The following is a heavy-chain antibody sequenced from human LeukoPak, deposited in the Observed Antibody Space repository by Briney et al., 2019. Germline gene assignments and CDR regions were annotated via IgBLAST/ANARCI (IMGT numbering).Heavy chain of an antibody. D-gene: IGHD6-13*01. CDR3: ARSVSSSWIYYFDY. J-gene: IGHJ4*02. Sequence: GGSLRLSCAASGFTVSSNYMSWVRQAPGKGLEWVSVIYSGGSTYYADSVKGRFTISRDNSKNTLYLRMNSLRAEDTAVYYCARSVSSSWIYYFDYWGQGTLVTVSS. CDR2: IYSGGST. V-gene: IGHV3-53*01. CDR1: GFTVSSNY.